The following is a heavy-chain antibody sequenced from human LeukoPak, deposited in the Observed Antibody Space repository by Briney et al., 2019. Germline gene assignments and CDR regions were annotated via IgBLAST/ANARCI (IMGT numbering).Heavy chain of an antibody. D-gene: IGHD1-26*01. J-gene: IGHJ4*02. V-gene: IGHV3-23*01. CDR1: GFTFNNAW. Sequence: GGSLRLSCAASGFTFNNAWMSWVRQAPGKGLEWVSSVSESGDGTYYADSVMGRFIISRDNSRKTFHLQMDSLRADDTAIYYCAKGKVNHLGALDFWGQGTLVTVSS. CDR3: AKGKVNHLGALDF. CDR2: VSESGDGT.